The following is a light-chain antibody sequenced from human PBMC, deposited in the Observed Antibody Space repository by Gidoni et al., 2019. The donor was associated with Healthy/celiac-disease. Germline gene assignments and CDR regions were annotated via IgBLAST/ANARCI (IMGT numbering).Light chain of an antibody. CDR3: AAGDDSLNGWV. CDR1: SSNIVNNA. J-gene: IGLJ3*02. CDR2: YDD. V-gene: IGLV1-36*01. Sequence: QSVLTQPPSVSDAPSQRVTISWSGSSSNIVNNAVNWYQTLPGKAPKLIIYYDDLLPSGVSDRFSGSKSGTSASLAISGLQSEDEADYYCAAGDDSLNGWVFGGGTKLTV.